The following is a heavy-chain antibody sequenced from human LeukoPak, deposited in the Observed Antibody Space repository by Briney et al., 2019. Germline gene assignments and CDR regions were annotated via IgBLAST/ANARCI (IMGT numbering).Heavy chain of an antibody. J-gene: IGHJ4*02. CDR2: INPSGGST. V-gene: IGHV1-46*01. CDR3: ARDRVVATGFDY. D-gene: IGHD1-26*01. Sequence: GASVKVSCKASGYTFTSYYMNWVGQAPGQGLEWRGIINPSGGSTSYAQKFQGRVTMTRDRSARTVYMELSSLRSEDTAVYYCARDRVVATGFDYWGQGTLVTVSS. CDR1: GYTFTSYY.